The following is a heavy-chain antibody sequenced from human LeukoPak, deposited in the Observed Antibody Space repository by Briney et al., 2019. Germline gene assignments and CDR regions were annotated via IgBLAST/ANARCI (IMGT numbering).Heavy chain of an antibody. V-gene: IGHV4-34*01. CDR2: INHSGST. Sequence: SETLSLTCAVYGGSFSGYYWGWIRQPPGKGLEWIGEINHSGSTNHNPSLKSRVTISVDTSKNQFSLKLSSVTAADTAVYYCARGPQRRSGPTRFDYWGQGTLVTVSS. J-gene: IGHJ4*02. D-gene: IGHD6-19*01. CDR1: GGSFSGYY. CDR3: ARGPQRRSGPTRFDY.